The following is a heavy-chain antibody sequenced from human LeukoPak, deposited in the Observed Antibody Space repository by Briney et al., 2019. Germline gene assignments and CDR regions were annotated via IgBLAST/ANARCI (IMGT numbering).Heavy chain of an antibody. CDR1: GFTFSTYC. CDR3: VRDFRSADY. Sequence: GGSLRLSCAASGFTFSTYCMHWVRQAPGKGPMWVSRICPDGTVTNYADSVKARFIISRDNARNTVYLQMDSLRVEDTAVYYCVRDFRSADYWGQGTLVTVSS. V-gene: IGHV3-74*01. J-gene: IGHJ4*02. CDR2: ICPDGTVT.